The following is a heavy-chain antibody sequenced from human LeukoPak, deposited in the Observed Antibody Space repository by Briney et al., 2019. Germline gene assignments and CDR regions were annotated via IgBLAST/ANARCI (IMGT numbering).Heavy chain of an antibody. V-gene: IGHV4-59*01. CDR2: IYYSGST. D-gene: IGHD6-13*01. CDR3: ARGGGSSWYTAAFDI. Sequence: PSETLSLTCTVSGGSISSYYWSWIRQPPGKGLEGIGYIYYSGSTNYNPSLKSRVTISVDTSKNQFSLKLSSVTAADTAVYYCARGGGSSWYTAAFDIWGQGTMVTVSS. CDR1: GGSISSYY. J-gene: IGHJ3*02.